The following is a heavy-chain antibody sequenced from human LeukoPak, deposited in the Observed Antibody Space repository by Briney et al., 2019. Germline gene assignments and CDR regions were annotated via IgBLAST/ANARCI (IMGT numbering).Heavy chain of an antibody. V-gene: IGHV4-4*07. D-gene: IGHD4-23*01. Sequence: KSSETLSLTCTVSGGSIISYHWSWIRQPAGKGLEWIGRIYNSGSTNYNPSLKSRVTMSVDKSKNQFSLKLGSVTAADTAVYYCARDYGGHSDYWGQGTLVTVSS. J-gene: IGHJ4*02. CDR1: GGSIISYH. CDR2: IYNSGST. CDR3: ARDYGGHSDY.